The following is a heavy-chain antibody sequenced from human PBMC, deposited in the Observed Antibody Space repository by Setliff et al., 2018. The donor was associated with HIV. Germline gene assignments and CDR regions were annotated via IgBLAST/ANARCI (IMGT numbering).Heavy chain of an antibody. CDR1: GGTFTSYV. CDR2: IIPILGIA. Sequence: GASVKVSCKASGGTFTSYVISWVRQAPEQGLEWMGGIIPILGIASYSQKFQGRVTITADKSTSTAYMELSSLRSEDTAVYYCARPQWELGVDYYGMDVWGQGTTVTVSS. CDR3: ARPQWELGVDYYGMDV. D-gene: IGHD1-26*01. J-gene: IGHJ6*02. V-gene: IGHV1-69*10.